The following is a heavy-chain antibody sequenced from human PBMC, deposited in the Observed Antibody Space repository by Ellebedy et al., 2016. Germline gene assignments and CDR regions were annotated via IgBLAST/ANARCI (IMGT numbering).Heavy chain of an antibody. D-gene: IGHD5-12*01. V-gene: IGHV1-3*01. Sequence: ASVKVSCKASGGTFSSYAISWVRQAPGQRLEWMGWINAGNGNTKYSQKFQGRVTITRDTSASTAYMELSSLRSEDTAVYYCARAYSGYDYDGDDYFDYWGQGTLVTVSS. CDR3: ARAYSGYDYDGDDYFDY. CDR1: GGTFSSYA. CDR2: INAGNGNT. J-gene: IGHJ4*02.